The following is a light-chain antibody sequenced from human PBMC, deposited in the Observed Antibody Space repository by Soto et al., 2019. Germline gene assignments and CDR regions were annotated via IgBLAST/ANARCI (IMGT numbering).Light chain of an antibody. CDR3: TSYSSSSTQV. V-gene: IGLV2-14*01. J-gene: IGLJ1*01. CDR1: SSDVGGYDY. Sequence: QSVLTQPASVSGSPGQSITISCTGTSSDVGGYDYVSWYLQYPGKAPKLMIYDVGNRPSGVSNRFSGSKSGNTASLTISGLQAEDEADYYCTSYSSSSTQVFGTGTKLTV. CDR2: DVG.